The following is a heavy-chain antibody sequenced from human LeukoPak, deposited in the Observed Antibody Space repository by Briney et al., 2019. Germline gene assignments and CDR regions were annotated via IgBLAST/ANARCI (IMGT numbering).Heavy chain of an antibody. CDR2: IKQDGSEK. V-gene: IGHV3-7*04. CDR1: GFTFSSYW. CDR3: ARDRDHGDLPIDY. J-gene: IGHJ4*02. Sequence: PGGSLRLSCAASGFTFSSYWMSWVRQAPGKGLAWVANIKQDGSEKYYVDSVKGRFIISRDNAKNSLYLQMNSLRAEDTAVYYCARDRDHGDLPIDYWGQGTLVTVSS. D-gene: IGHD4-17*01.